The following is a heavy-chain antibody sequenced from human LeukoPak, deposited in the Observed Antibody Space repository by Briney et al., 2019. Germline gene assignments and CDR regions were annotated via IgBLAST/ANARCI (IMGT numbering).Heavy chain of an antibody. J-gene: IGHJ4*02. V-gene: IGHV3-64*01. D-gene: IGHD3-3*01. CDR1: GFTFSSYA. CDR2: ISSNGGST. CDR3: ARQGGYDFWSGYPFDY. Sequence: GGSLRLSCAASGFTFSSYAMHWVRQAPGKGLEYVSAISSNGGSTYYANSVKGRFTISRDNSKNTLYLQMGSLRAEDMAVYYCARQGGYDFWSGYPFDYWGQGTLVTVSS.